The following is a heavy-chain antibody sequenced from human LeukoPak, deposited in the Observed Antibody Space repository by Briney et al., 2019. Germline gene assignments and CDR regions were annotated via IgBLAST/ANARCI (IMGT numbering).Heavy chain of an antibody. Sequence: GGSLRLSCAASGFTFSSYSMNWVRQAPGKGLEWVSYISSSSSTIHYADSVKGRFTISRDNAKNSLYLQMNSLRAEDTAVYYCAPTMYYYGSGSYYKGGQGTLVTVSS. V-gene: IGHV3-48*01. CDR2: ISSSSSTI. D-gene: IGHD3-10*01. J-gene: IGHJ4*02. CDR1: GFTFSSYS. CDR3: APTMYYYGSGSYYK.